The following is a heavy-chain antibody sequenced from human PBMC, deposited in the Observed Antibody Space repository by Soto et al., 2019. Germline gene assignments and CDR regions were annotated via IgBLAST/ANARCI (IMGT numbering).Heavy chain of an antibody. J-gene: IGHJ4*02. CDR3: ARDAEDIVVVVAATSIDY. Sequence: GGSLRLSCAASGFTFSSYSMNWVRQAPGKGLEWVSSISSSSSYIYYADSVKGRFTISRDNAKNSLYLQMNSLRAEDTAVYYCARDAEDIVVVVAATSIDYWGQGTLVT. D-gene: IGHD2-15*01. CDR2: ISSSSSYI. CDR1: GFTFSSYS. V-gene: IGHV3-21*01.